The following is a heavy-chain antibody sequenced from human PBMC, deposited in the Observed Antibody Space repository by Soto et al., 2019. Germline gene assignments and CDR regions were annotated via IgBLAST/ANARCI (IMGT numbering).Heavy chain of an antibody. J-gene: IGHJ6*02. CDR1: GGTFSSYA. CDR2: IIPIFGTA. CDR3: ARDAANVGQIGYCSGGSCTSSQYYGMDV. V-gene: IGHV1-69*13. Sequence: SVKVPCKASGGTFSSYAISWVRQAPGQGLEWMGGIIPIFGTANYAQKFQGRVTITADESTSTAYMELSSLRSEDTAVYYCARDAANVGQIGYCSGGSCTSSQYYGMDVWGQGNKVTVSS. D-gene: IGHD2-15*01.